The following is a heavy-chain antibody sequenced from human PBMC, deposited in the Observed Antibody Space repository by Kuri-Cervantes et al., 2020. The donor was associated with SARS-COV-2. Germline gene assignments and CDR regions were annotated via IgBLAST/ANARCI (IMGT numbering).Heavy chain of an antibody. CDR2: ISWDGVST. Sequence: GGSLRLSRATSGFTFGNYFMHWVRQRPGKGLEWVSLISWDGVSTYYADSVKGRFTISRDNSKDSLFLQMNSLRSEDTAFYYCSSGGSQREWYYWGQGTLVTVSS. CDR1: GFTFGNYF. D-gene: IGHD3-16*01. V-gene: IGHV3-43*01. CDR3: SSGGSQREWYY. J-gene: IGHJ4*02.